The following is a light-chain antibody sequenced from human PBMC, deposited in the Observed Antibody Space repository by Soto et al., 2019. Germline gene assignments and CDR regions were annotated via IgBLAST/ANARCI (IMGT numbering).Light chain of an antibody. V-gene: IGKV1-5*01. J-gene: IGKJ1*01. CDR3: QPHNSHCT. Sequence: DNQIAQATTIRCSCLLVIVRITCRASQSISSWLAWYQQKPGKAPKLLIYDASSLESGVPSRFSGSGSGTEFTLTISCLQPCDFATQICQPHNSHCTCSQGTKVDI. CDR2: DAS. CDR1: QSISSW.